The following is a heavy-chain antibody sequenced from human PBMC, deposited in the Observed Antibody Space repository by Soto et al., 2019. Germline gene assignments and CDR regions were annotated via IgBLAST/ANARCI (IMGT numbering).Heavy chain of an antibody. Sequence: GESLKISCKGSGYSFTSYWIGWVRQMPGKSMEWMWIIYPGDSVTRYSPSFQGQVTISADKSISTAYLQWSSLKVFYTSMYYCARTSAAGKYYYGMDVWGQGSTVTVSS. D-gene: IGHD6-13*01. CDR2: IYPGDSVT. CDR3: ARTSAAGKYYYGMDV. CDR1: GYSFTSYW. V-gene: IGHV5-51*01. J-gene: IGHJ6*02.